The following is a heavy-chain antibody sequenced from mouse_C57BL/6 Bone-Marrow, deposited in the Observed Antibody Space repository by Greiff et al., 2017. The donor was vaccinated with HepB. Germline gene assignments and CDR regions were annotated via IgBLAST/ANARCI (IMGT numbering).Heavy chain of an antibody. J-gene: IGHJ2*01. CDR3: ARFYYGSSYGDY. Sequence: VQLQQSGPELVKPGASVKMSCKASGYTFTDYNMHWVKQSHGKSLEWIGDINPNNGGTSYNQKFKGKATLTVNKSSSTAYMELRSLTSEDSAVYYCARFYYGSSYGDYWGQGTTLTVSS. CDR1: GYTFTDYN. D-gene: IGHD1-1*01. CDR2: INPNNGGT. V-gene: IGHV1-22*01.